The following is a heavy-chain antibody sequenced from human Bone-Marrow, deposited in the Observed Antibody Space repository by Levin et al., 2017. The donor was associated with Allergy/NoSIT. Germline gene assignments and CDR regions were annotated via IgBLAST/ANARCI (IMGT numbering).Heavy chain of an antibody. J-gene: IGHJ2*01. CDR1: GYTFTAYY. CDR2: INPHSGGT. D-gene: IGHD3-10*01. V-gene: IGHV1-2*06. CDR3: ARRDFGAFWYFDL. Sequence: EASVKVSCKASGYTFTAYYMHWVRQAPGQGLEWVGRINPHSGGTNFAQKFQGRVTMTRDTSISTAYMELTSLTSDDTAVYYCARRDFGAFWYFDLWGRGTLITVSS.